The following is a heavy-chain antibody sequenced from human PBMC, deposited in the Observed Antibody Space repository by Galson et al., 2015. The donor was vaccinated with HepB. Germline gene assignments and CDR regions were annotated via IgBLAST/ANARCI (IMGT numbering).Heavy chain of an antibody. CDR3: TRDGYSSGWYAPFDY. CDR2: IRSKAYGGTT. V-gene: IGHV3-49*04. Sequence: SLRLSCAASGFTFSNFAMHWVRQAPGKGLEWVGFIRSKAYGGTTEYAASVKGRFTISRDDSKSIAYLQMNSLKTEDTAVYYCTRDGYSSGWYAPFDYWGQGTLVTVSS. D-gene: IGHD6-19*01. CDR1: GFTFSNFA. J-gene: IGHJ4*02.